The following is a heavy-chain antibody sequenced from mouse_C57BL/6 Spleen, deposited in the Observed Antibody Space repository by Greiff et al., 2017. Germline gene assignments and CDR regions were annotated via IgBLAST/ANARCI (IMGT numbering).Heavy chain of an antibody. D-gene: IGHD1-1*01. V-gene: IGHV1-69*01. CDR1: GYTFTSYW. J-gene: IGHJ2*01. CDR2: IDPSDSYT. Sequence: QVQLQQPGAELVMPGASVKLSCKASGYTFTSYWMHWVKQRPGQGLEWIGEIDPSDSYTNYNQKFKGKSTLTVDKSSSTAYMQLSTLTSEDSAVYYCTRSNYYGSSYEDYWGQGTTLTVSS. CDR3: TRSNYYGSSYEDY.